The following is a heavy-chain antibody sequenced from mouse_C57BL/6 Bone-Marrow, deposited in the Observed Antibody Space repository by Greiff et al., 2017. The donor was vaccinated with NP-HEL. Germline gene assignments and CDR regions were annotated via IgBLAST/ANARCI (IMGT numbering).Heavy chain of an antibody. V-gene: IGHV5-12*01. CDR1: GFTFSDYY. CDR3: ARQLGFAY. Sequence: EVNVVESGGGLVQPGGSLKLSCAASGFTFSDYYMYWVRQTPEKRLEWVAYISNGGGSTYYPDTVKGRFTISRDNAKNTLYLQMSRLKSEDTAMYYCARQLGFAYWGQGTLVTVSA. D-gene: IGHD4-1*01. J-gene: IGHJ3*01. CDR2: ISNGGGST.